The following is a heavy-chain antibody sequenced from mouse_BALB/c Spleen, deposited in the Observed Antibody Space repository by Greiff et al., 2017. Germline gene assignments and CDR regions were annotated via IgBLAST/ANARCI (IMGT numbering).Heavy chain of an antibody. J-gene: IGHJ2*01. CDR3: AIYDYEEYFGY. CDR1: GYSITSDYA. CDR2: ISYSGST. Sequence: EVKLVESGPGLVKPSQSLSLTCTVTGYSITSDYAWNWLRQFPGNKLEWMGYISYSGSTCYNPSLKSRISITRDTSKNQFFLQLNSMTTEATATYYCAIYDYEEYFGYWGQSTTLTVSP. D-gene: IGHD2-4*01. V-gene: IGHV3-2*02.